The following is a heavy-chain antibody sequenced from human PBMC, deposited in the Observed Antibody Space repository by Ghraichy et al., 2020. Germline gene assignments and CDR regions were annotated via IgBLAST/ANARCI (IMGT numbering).Heavy chain of an antibody. D-gene: IGHD3-3*01. Sequence: SETLSLTCTVSGVCISSYYLHWIRQPPGKGLEWIGYIYYSGSTNYYPSLKSRVTIAVDTSKNQFSLKLSSVPAADTAVYYCSRDAVDFWCGYPHCMDVWGQGTTVTVSS. CDR3: SRDAVDFWCGYPHCMDV. V-gene: IGHV4-59*01. CDR1: GVCISSYY. CDR2: IYYSGST. J-gene: IGHJ6*02.